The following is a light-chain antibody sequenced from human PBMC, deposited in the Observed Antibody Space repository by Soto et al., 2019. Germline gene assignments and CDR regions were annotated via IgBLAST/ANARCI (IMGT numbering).Light chain of an antibody. J-gene: IGLJ3*02. Sequence: QPVLTQPPSASASLGASVTRTGTLSSGYSNYQVDWYQQRPGKGPRFVMRVGSGGIVGSKGDGIPDRFSVLGSGRNRYLTIENIQEEDESDCHCGADHGSGSNVVYWVVCGGTKLTV. CDR3: GADHGSGSNVVYWV. V-gene: IGLV9-49*01. CDR1: SGYSNYQ. CDR2: VGSGGIVG.